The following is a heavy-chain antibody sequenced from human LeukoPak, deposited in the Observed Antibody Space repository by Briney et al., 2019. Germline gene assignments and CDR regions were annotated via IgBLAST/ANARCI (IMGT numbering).Heavy chain of an antibody. Sequence: GGSLRLSCAASGSTFSSYSMNWVRQAPGKGLEWVSSISSSSSYIYYADSVKGRFTISRDNAKNSLYLQMNSLRAEDTAVYYCARDEYDNWFDPWGQGTLVTVSS. D-gene: IGHD6-6*01. CDR2: ISSSSSYI. J-gene: IGHJ5*02. CDR3: ARDEYDNWFDP. CDR1: GSTFSSYS. V-gene: IGHV3-21*01.